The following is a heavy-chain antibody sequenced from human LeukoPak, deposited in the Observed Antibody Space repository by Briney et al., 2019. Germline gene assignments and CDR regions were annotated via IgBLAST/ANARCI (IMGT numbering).Heavy chain of an antibody. CDR2: INSDGSST. J-gene: IGHJ4*02. CDR3: ARDLSVGAKPDLGFDY. CDR1: GFTFSSYW. Sequence: PGGSLRLSCAASGFTFSSYWMHWVRQAPGKGLVWVSRINSDGSSTSYADSVKGRFTISRDNAKNSLYLQMNSLRAEDTAVYFCARDLSVGAKPDLGFDYWGQGTLVTVSS. D-gene: IGHD1-26*01. V-gene: IGHV3-74*01.